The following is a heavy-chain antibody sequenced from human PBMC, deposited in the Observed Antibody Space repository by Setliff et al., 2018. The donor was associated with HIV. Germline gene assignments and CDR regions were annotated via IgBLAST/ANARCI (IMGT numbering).Heavy chain of an antibody. CDR3: AKRLAGSNTWYHFDT. V-gene: IGHV3-20*04. J-gene: IGHJ4*02. CDR2: INWNGGST. CDR1: GFTFDDYG. Sequence: GGSLRLSCAASGFTFDDYGMSWVRQAPGKGLEWVSGINWNGGSTGYADSVKGRFTISRDNAKNSLYLQMNSLRAEDTALYYCAKRLAGSNTWYHFDTWGQGTLVTVSS. D-gene: IGHD6-13*01.